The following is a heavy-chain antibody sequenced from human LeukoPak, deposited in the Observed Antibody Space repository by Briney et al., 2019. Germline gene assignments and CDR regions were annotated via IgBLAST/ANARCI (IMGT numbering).Heavy chain of an antibody. CDR3: TREYGFMTTVFHAFDI. CDR2: VYYSGNT. J-gene: IGHJ3*02. V-gene: IGHV4-39*07. CDR1: GCPITSSSYY. Sequence: SGTLSLTCTVSGCPITSSSYYWVWIRQPPGKGLVWIRSVYYSGNTYYNSSLNCRVTISVDTSKNQFSLKLSSVTAADTAIYYCTREYGFMTTVFHAFDIWGQGTMVTVSS. D-gene: IGHD4-17*01.